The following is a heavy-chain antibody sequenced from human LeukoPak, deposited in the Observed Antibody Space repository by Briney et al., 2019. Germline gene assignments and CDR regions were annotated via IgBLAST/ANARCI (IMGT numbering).Heavy chain of an antibody. CDR3: ARVVGATTVC. CDR2: ISSISIYI. V-gene: IGHV3-21*01. J-gene: IGHJ4*02. D-gene: IGHD1-26*01. Sequence: GGSLRLSCAASGFTFRSYRRNWVRQAPGKGWEWVSSISSISIYIYYADSVKGRFTISRDNAKNSLYLQMNSLRAEDTAVYYCARVVGATTVCWGQGTLVTVSS. CDR1: GFTFRSYR.